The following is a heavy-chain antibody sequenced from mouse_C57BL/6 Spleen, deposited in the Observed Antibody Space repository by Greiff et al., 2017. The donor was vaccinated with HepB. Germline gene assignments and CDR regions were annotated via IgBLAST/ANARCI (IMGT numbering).Heavy chain of an antibody. J-gene: IGHJ4*01. Sequence: VQLQQSGAELARPGASVKLSCKASGYTFTSYGISWVKQRTGQGLEWIGEIYPRSCNTYYNEKFKGKATLTADKSSSTAYMELRSLTSEDSAVYFCAYYYGSSYPYAMDYWGQGPSVTVSS. CDR2: IYPRSCNT. CDR3: AYYYGSSYPYAMDY. V-gene: IGHV1-81*01. CDR1: GYTFTSYG. D-gene: IGHD1-1*01.